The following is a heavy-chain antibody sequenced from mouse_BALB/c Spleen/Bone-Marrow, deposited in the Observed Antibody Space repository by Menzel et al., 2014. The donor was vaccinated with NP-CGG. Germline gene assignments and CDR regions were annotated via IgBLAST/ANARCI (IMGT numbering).Heavy chain of an antibody. J-gene: IGHJ3*01. CDR3: VLRWFAY. CDR2: ISDGGSYT. V-gene: IGHV5-4*02. D-gene: IGHD1-1*01. Sequence: EVQVVESGGGLVKPGGSLKLSCAASGFTFSDYYMYWVRRTPEKRLEWVATISDGGSYTYYPDSVKGRFTISRDNAKNNLYLQMSSLKSEDTAMYYCVLRWFAYWGQGTLVTVSA. CDR1: GFTFSDYY.